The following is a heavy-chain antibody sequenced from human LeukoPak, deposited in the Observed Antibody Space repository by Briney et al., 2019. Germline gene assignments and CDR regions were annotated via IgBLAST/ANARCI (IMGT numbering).Heavy chain of an antibody. J-gene: IGHJ5*02. D-gene: IGHD2-2*01. CDR2: IKQDGSEK. V-gene: IGHV3-7*01. Sequence: GGSLRLSCAASGFTFSSYWMSWVRQAPGKGLEWVANIKQDGSEKYYVDSVKGRFTISRDNAKNSLYLQMNSLRAEDTAVYYCARDVCSSTSCYSNWFDPWGQGTLVTVSS. CDR1: GFTFSSYW. CDR3: ARDVCSSTSCYSNWFDP.